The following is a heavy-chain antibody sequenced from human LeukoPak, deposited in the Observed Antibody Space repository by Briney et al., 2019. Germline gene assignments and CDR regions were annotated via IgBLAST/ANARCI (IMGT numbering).Heavy chain of an antibody. Sequence: SVKVSCKASGFTFTTYDINWVRQATGQGLGWMGWMNPNSGDTGYAQRFQGRVTMTRDTSISTAYMELSSLRSEDTAVYYCATGRNNYYDSSDYPTLKYWGQGTLVTVSS. CDR2: MNPNSGDT. CDR3: ATGRNNYYDSSDYPTLKY. CDR1: GFTFTTYD. D-gene: IGHD3-22*01. V-gene: IGHV1-8*01. J-gene: IGHJ4*02.